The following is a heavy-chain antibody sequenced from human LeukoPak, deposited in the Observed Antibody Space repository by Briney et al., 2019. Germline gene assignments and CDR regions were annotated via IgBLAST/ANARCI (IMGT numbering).Heavy chain of an antibody. V-gene: IGHV3-15*01. CDR1: GFTFSDAW. CDR3: TREGYSSSWSFFDY. D-gene: IGHD6-13*01. CDR2: IKSKRDFETI. Sequence: GGSLRLSCAASGFTFSDAWMNWVRQAPGKGLEWVGRIKSKRDFETIDYAAPVKGRFTISRDDSKSIAYLQMNSLKTEDTAVYYCTREGYSSSWSFFDYWGQGTLVTVSS. J-gene: IGHJ4*02.